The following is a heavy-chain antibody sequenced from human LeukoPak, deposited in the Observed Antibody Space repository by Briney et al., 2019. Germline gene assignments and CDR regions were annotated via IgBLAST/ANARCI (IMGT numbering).Heavy chain of an antibody. CDR1: GFTVSSNY. Sequence: GGSLRLSCAASGFTVSSNYMSWVRQAPGKGLEWVSAISGSGGSTYYADSVKGRFTISRDNSKNTLYLQMNSLRAEDTAVYYCAKDVSGWPSLLDYWGQGTLVTVSS. CDR2: ISGSGGST. J-gene: IGHJ4*02. D-gene: IGHD6-19*01. CDR3: AKDVSGWPSLLDY. V-gene: IGHV3-23*01.